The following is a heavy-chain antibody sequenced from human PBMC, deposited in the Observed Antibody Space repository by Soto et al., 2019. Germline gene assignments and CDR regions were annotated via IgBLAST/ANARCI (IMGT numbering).Heavy chain of an antibody. J-gene: IGHJ3*02. CDR3: ARDRGDLGDAFDI. V-gene: IGHV3-33*01. D-gene: IGHD2-21*02. Sequence: QVQLVESGGGVVLPGRFLRLSCAASGFTFSSYGMQWVRQAPGKGLEWVAVIWYDGSNQYYADSVKGRFTISRDNSKNTLYLQMNSLRADDTAVYYCARDRGDLGDAFDIWGQGAMVTVSS. CDR1: GFTFSSYG. CDR2: IWYDGSNQ.